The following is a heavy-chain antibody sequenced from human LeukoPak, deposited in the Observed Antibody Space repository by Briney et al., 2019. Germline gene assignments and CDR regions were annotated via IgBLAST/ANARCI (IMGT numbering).Heavy chain of an antibody. CDR1: GGSVNSGSYY. CDR2: IYYSGST. CDR3: ARKPYGSGRFDY. J-gene: IGHJ4*02. D-gene: IGHD3-10*01. V-gene: IGHV4-39*01. Sequence: SETLSLTCTVSGGSVNSGSYYWGWIRQPPGEGLEGIVIIYYSGSTSYSPSLKSRVTISVDTSKNQFSLKLKSVTAADTAVYYCARKPYGSGRFDYWGQGTLVTVSS.